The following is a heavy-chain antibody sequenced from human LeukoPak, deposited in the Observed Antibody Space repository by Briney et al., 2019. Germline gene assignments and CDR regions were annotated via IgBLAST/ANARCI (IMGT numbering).Heavy chain of an antibody. CDR2: TYYSGST. CDR1: GGSISSSGYY. V-gene: IGHV4-39*01. Sequence: SETLSLACTVSGGSISSSGYYWGWIRQPPGKGLEWIGRTYYSGSTYYNPSLKSRVTISVDTSKNQFSLKLSSVTAADTAVYYCARHGIYGSGSYYNWDYWGQGTLVTVSS. CDR3: ARHGIYGSGSYYNWDY. D-gene: IGHD3-10*01. J-gene: IGHJ4*02.